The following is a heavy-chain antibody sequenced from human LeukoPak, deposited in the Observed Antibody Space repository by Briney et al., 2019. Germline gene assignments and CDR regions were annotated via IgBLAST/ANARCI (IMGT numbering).Heavy chain of an antibody. CDR1: GGTFSSYD. CDR3: ARVHNNRPNHYYGSGSYAYYYYMDV. J-gene: IGHJ6*03. Sequence: SVKVSCKASGGTFSSYDIRWVRQAPGQGLEWMGGIIPIFGTANSAQKFQGRVTITADESTSTAYMELSSLRSEDTAVYYCARVHNNRPNHYYGSGSYAYYYYMDVWGKGTTVTISS. V-gene: IGHV1-69*13. CDR2: IIPIFGTA. D-gene: IGHD3-10*01.